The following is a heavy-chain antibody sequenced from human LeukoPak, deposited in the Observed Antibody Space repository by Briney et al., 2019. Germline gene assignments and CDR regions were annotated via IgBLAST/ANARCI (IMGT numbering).Heavy chain of an antibody. Sequence: SETLSLTCAVYGGSFSGYYWNWIRQPPGKGLEWIGEINHSGSTNYNPSLKSRVTISVDTSKNQFSLKLNSVTAADTAVYYCAYDYVWGSDGATWGQGTLVTVSS. D-gene: IGHD3-16*01. CDR2: INHSGST. CDR1: GGSFSGYY. V-gene: IGHV4-34*01. CDR3: AYDYVWGSDGAT. J-gene: IGHJ4*02.